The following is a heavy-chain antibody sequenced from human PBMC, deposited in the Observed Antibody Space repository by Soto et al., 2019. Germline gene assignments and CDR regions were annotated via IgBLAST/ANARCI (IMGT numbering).Heavy chain of an antibody. CDR3: ATDSSSWYGNYYGMDV. D-gene: IGHD6-13*01. CDR1: GFTFSSYG. Sequence: QVQLVESGGGVVQPGRSLRLSCAASGFTFSSYGMHWVRQAPGKGLEWVAVISYDGSNKYYADSVKGRFTISRDNSKNTLYRQMNSLRAEDTAVYYCATDSSSWYGNYYGMDVWGQGNTVTVSS. V-gene: IGHV3-30*03. J-gene: IGHJ6*02. CDR2: ISYDGSNK.